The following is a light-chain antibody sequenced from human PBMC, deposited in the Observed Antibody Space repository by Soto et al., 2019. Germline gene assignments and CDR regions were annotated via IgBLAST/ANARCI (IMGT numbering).Light chain of an antibody. J-gene: IGLJ3*02. CDR3: QSYDATNQV. CDR2: EDN. V-gene: IGLV6-57*01. Sequence: NFMLTQPHSVSESPGKTVIISCTRSSGSIASNYVQWYQQRPGSSPTTVIYEDNQRPSGVPDRFSGSIDSSSNSASLTISGLETEDGADYYCQSYDATNQVFGGGTQLTVL. CDR1: SGSIASNY.